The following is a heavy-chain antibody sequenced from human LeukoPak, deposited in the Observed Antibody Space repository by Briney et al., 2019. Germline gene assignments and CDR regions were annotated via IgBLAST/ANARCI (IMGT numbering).Heavy chain of an antibody. Sequence: SETLSLTCTVSGVSMSAYQWSWVRQSPGKGLEWIGCINTKGETSYNPSLKSRVTTSVDTSKSQFSLRLTSVTAADTAVYYCATSNDAKIAPFDHWGQGAPVTVSS. J-gene: IGHJ4*02. CDR2: INTKGET. CDR3: ATSNDAKIAPFDH. V-gene: IGHV4-4*09. D-gene: IGHD2-21*01. CDR1: GVSMSAYQ.